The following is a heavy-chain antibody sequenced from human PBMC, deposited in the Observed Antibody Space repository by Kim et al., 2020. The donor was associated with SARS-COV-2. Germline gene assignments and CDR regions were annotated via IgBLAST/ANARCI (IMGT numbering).Heavy chain of an antibody. D-gene: IGHD3-16*01. Sequence: GGSLRLSCAASGFTFSGYAMHWVRQAPGKGLEYVSAISSDGGSTYYTNSVKGRFAISRDNSKNTLYLQMGSLRAEDMAVYYCARGHGGIMVRYMDVWGKGTTVTVSS. J-gene: IGHJ6*03. V-gene: IGHV3-64*01. CDR3: ARGHGGIMVRYMDV. CDR2: ISSDGGST. CDR1: GFTFSGYA.